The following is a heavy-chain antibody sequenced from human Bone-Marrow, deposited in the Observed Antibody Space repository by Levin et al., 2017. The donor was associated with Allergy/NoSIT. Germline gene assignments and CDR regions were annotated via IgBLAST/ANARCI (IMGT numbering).Heavy chain of an antibody. J-gene: IGHJ4*02. V-gene: IGHV3-23*01. D-gene: IGHD6-6*01. CDR1: GFTFSSYG. CDR3: AKEASAARPVPEYSDF. Sequence: PGGSLRLSCEASGFTFSSYGMTWVRQAPGKGLEWVSTMSGTGGNTYYADSLKGRFTISRDNSKNTVYLQLHNLIAEDTAVYYCAKEASAARPVPEYSDFWGQGTLVTV. CDR2: MSGTGGNT.